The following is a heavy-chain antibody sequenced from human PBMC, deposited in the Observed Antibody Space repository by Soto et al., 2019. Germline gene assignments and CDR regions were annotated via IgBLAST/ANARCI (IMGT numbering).Heavy chain of an antibody. Sequence: EVQLVESGGGLVKPGGSLRLSCAASGFTFSSYSMNWVRQAPGKGLEWVSSISSSSSYIYYADSVKGRFTISRDNARNSLYLQMTSLGAEDTAVYYCAPKGHYYYYYMDVWGKGTRVTVSS. CDR3: APKGHYYYYYMDV. J-gene: IGHJ6*03. V-gene: IGHV3-21*01. CDR2: ISSSSSYI. CDR1: GFTFSSYS.